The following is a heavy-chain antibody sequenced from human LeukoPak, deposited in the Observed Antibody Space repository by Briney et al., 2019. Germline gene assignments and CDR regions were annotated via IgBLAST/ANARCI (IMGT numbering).Heavy chain of an antibody. V-gene: IGHV4-39*01. Sequence: SETLSLTCTVSGGSISSSSYYWGWIRHPPGKGREGMGSIYYSGSTYYTPSLKSRVNISVDTSKTQFSLKLSSVTAADTAVYYYARVMVHYYDSSGYYPLPPYYFDYWGQGTLVTVSS. D-gene: IGHD3-22*01. J-gene: IGHJ4*02. CDR3: ARVMVHYYDSSGYYPLPPYYFDY. CDR1: GGSISSSSYY. CDR2: IYYSGST.